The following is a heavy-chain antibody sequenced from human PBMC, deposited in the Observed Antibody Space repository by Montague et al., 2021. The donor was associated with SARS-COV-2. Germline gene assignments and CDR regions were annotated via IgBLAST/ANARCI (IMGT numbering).Heavy chain of an antibody. Sequence: SETRSLTCSVSGASMNSYYWTWVRQPPGKGLQWIGYTYYSGSTSYDPSLQSRLTMTVDTSKNQFTLRLMSVTAADSAVYYCARVEGMIGGITHFDYWGQGLPVTVSS. V-gene: IGHV4-59*01. D-gene: IGHD2-21*01. J-gene: IGHJ4*02. CDR2: TYYSGST. CDR1: GASMNSYY. CDR3: ARVEGMIGGITHFDY.